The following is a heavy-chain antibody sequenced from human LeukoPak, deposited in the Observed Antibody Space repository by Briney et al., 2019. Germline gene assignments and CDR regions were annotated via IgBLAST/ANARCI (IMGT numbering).Heavy chain of an antibody. D-gene: IGHD6-19*01. Sequence: GGSLRLSCAASGFTFSSYAMHWVRQAPGKGLEWVTVISNDESKKFYADSVKGRFTVSRDNPKNTLYLQVNSLRAEDTAVYYCARVGGIGWVDFDYWGQGTLVTVSS. J-gene: IGHJ4*02. CDR2: ISNDESKK. CDR1: GFTFSSYA. CDR3: ARVGGIGWVDFDY. V-gene: IGHV3-30*04.